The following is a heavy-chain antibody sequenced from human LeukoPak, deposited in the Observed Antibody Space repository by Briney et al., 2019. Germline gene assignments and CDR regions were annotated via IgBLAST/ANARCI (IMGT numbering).Heavy chain of an antibody. V-gene: IGHV3-23*01. CDR2: ISGSGGST. D-gene: IGHD3-3*01. J-gene: IGHJ4*02. Sequence: GGSLRLSCAASGFTFSSYAMSWVRQAPGKGLEWVSAISGSGGSTYYADSVKGRFTISRDNSKNTLYVQMNSLRAEDTAVYYCAKRRPITIFGVAIREAFDHWGQGTLVTVSS. CDR3: AKRRPITIFGVAIREAFDH. CDR1: GFTFSSYA.